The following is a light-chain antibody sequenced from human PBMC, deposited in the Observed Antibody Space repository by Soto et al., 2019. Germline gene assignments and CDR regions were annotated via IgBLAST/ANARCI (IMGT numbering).Light chain of an antibody. CDR2: GAS. CDR3: QQYGSSPLT. Sequence: EIVLTQSPGTLSLSPGERATLSCRASQSVSSSYLAWYQQKPGQAPRLLIYGASSRATGIPDRFSGSGSGTDVTLTISRLEPEDFAVYYCQQYGSSPLTVGQGTKLEIK. CDR1: QSVSSSY. V-gene: IGKV3-20*01. J-gene: IGKJ2*01.